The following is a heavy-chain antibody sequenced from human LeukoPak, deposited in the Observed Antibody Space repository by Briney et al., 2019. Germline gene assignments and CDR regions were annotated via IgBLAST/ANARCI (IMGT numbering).Heavy chain of an antibody. CDR2: IYYSGST. Sequence: PSDTLSLTCTLSGRSISSGGYYWSWIREHPGKGLESFGYIYYSGSTYYNPSLKSRVTISVDTSKNQFSLKLSSVTAADTAVYYCARGFHYYDSSGYGWFDPWGQGTLVTVSS. V-gene: IGHV4-31*03. D-gene: IGHD3-22*01. J-gene: IGHJ5*02. CDR3: ARGFHYYDSSGYGWFDP. CDR1: GRSISSGGYY.